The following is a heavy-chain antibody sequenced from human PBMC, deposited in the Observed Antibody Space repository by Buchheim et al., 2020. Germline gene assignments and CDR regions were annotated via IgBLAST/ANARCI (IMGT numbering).Heavy chain of an antibody. Sequence: QVQLVESGGGLVKPGGSLRLSCAASGFTFTDYYMTWSRQAPGKGLEWLANIGNSGTTKHYADSGRGRFTISRDNAENSLFLEMNGLRVDDTAVYYCARSPYEYGSGSYSLDYWGQGT. CDR3: ARSPYEYGSGSYSLDY. V-gene: IGHV3-11*01. CDR2: IGNSGTTK. D-gene: IGHD3-10*01. J-gene: IGHJ4*02. CDR1: GFTFTDYY.